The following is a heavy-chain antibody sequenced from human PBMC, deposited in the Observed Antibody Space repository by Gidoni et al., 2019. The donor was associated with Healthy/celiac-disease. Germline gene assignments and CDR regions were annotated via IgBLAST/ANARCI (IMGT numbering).Heavy chain of an antibody. CDR1: GFTFSSYG. CDR2: IWYDGSNK. CDR3: ARKWSYGIDY. V-gene: IGHV3-33*01. D-gene: IGHD5-18*01. Sequence: QVQLVESGGGVVQPGRSLRLSCAASGFTFSSYGMHWVRQAPGKGLEWVAVIWYDGSNKYYADSVKGRFTISRDNSKNTLYLQMNSLRAEDTAVYYCARKWSYGIDYWGQGTLVTVSS. J-gene: IGHJ4*02.